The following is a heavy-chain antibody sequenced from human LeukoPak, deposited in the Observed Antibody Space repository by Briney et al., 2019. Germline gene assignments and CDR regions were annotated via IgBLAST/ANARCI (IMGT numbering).Heavy chain of an antibody. V-gene: IGHV3-30*04. D-gene: IGHD3-3*01. J-gene: IGHJ3*02. CDR3: ARVYYDFWSGREDAFDI. CDR2: ISYDGSNK. CDR1: GFTFSSYA. Sequence: PGGSLRLSCAASGFTFSSYAMHWVRQAPGKGLEWVAVISYDGSNKYYADSVKGRFTISRDNAKNPLYLQMNSLRAEDTAVYYCARVYYDFWSGREDAFDIWGQGTMVTVSS.